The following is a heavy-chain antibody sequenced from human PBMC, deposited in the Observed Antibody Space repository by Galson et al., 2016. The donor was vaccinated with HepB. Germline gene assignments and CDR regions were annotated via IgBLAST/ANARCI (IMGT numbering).Heavy chain of an antibody. V-gene: IGHV3-23*01. CDR1: GFTFDDYA. D-gene: IGHD2-21*02. CDR2: ISGST. Sequence: SLRLSCAASGFTFDDYAMHWVRQAPGKGLEWVSVISGSTYYADSARGRFTISRDYSKNTLYLQMNSLRVEDTAVYYCAKESGYSDRYPYYYGMDVWGQGTTVTVSS. CDR3: AKESGYSDRYPYYYGMDV. J-gene: IGHJ6*02.